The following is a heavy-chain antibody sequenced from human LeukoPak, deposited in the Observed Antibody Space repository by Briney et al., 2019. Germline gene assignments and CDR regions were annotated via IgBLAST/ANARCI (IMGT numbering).Heavy chain of an antibody. Sequence: PSETLSLTCAVYGGSFSGYYSSWIRQPPGKGLEWIGEINHSGSTNYNPSLKSRVTISVDTSKNQFSLKLSSVTAADTAVYYCARQFEGGSDWFDPWGQGTLVTVSS. V-gene: IGHV4-34*01. CDR2: INHSGST. J-gene: IGHJ5*02. CDR1: GGSFSGYY. CDR3: ARQFEGGSDWFDP. D-gene: IGHD2-15*01.